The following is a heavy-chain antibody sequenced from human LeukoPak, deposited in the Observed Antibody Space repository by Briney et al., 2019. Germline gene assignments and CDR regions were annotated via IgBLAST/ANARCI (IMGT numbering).Heavy chain of an antibody. Sequence: SETLSLTCTVSGGSISTHYHSWIRQPAGKGLEWIGLIYSSGSTNYNPSLKSRVTISVDTSKNQFSLKLSSVTAADTDVYYCARRAPYSYEWSTLDYWGQGTLVTVSS. CDR2: IYSSGST. CDR3: ARRAPYSYEWSTLDY. V-gene: IGHV4-4*07. D-gene: IGHD5-18*01. CDR1: GGSISTHY. J-gene: IGHJ4*02.